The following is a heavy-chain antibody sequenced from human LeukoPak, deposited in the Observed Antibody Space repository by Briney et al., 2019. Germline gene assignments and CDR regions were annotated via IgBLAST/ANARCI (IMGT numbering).Heavy chain of an antibody. CDR2: ISSSGSTI. CDR1: GFTFSSYW. V-gene: IGHV3-48*04. J-gene: IGHJ6*02. D-gene: IGHD4-17*01. Sequence: GGSLRLSCAASGFTFSSYWMSWVRQAPGKGLEWVSYISSSGSTIYYADSVKGRFTISRDNAKNSLYLQMNSLRAEDTAVYYCARDEGYDYGDYEALMDVWGQGTTVTVSS. CDR3: ARDEGYDYGDYEALMDV.